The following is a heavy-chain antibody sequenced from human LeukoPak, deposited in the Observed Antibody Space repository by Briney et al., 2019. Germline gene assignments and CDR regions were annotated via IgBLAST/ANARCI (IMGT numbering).Heavy chain of an antibody. D-gene: IGHD3-22*01. CDR3: ARYGGAYDSSGYSY. CDR2: IIPIFGTT. V-gene: IGHV1-69*05. Sequence: SVKVSCKASGGIVNSYAISWVRQAPGQGLEWMGRIIPIFGTTNYAQKFQGRVTITTDESTGTAYMELSSLRSEDTAVYYCARYGGAYDSSGYSYWGQGTLFTVSS. J-gene: IGHJ4*02. CDR1: GGIVNSYA.